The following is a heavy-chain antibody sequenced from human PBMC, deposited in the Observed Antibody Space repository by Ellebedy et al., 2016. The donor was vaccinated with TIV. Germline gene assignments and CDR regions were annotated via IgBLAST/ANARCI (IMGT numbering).Heavy chain of an antibody. Sequence: KVSXKGSRYSFTTHWIGWVRRMPGKGLEWMGIIYPADSDTRYSPSFQGQVTISADKSISTAYLQWSSLKASDTAMYYCARRHCSNGVCYHPDYWGQGTLVTVSS. CDR3: ARRHCSNGVCYHPDY. D-gene: IGHD2-8*01. CDR2: IYPADSDT. CDR1: RYSFTTHW. V-gene: IGHV5-51*01. J-gene: IGHJ4*02.